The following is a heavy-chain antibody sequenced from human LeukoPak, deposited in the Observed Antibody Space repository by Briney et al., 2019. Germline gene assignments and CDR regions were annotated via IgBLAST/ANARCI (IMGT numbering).Heavy chain of an antibody. CDR2: INSDESNT. D-gene: IGHD2-8*01. CDR1: GFTFSHYL. Sequence: PGASLILSCAASGFTFSHYLMHWVRQAPGKGLVWVSRINSDESNTNSYADSVKGRFIISRDNAKNTLYLQMNSLRAEDTAVYFCGRGGNGIDIWGQGTTVIVSS. V-gene: IGHV3-74*01. J-gene: IGHJ3*02. CDR3: GRGGNGIDI.